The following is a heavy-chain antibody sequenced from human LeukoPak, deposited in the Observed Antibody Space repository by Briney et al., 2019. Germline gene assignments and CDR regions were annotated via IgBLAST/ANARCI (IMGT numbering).Heavy chain of an antibody. Sequence: GGSLRLSCAASGFTFSSYSMNWVRQAPGKGLEWVSYISSSSSTIYYADSVKGRFTISRDNAKNSLYLQMNSLRDEDTAVYYCARGEAGRYYYGMDVWGQGTTVTVPS. CDR3: ARGEAGRYYYGMDV. J-gene: IGHJ6*02. D-gene: IGHD6-13*01. CDR1: GFTFSSYS. CDR2: ISSSSSTI. V-gene: IGHV3-48*02.